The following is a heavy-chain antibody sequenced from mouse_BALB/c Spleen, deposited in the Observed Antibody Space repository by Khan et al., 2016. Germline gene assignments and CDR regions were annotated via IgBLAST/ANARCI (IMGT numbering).Heavy chain of an antibody. CDR2: IDPANGNT. CDR3: ARGLLGAMDY. D-gene: IGHD2-3*01. Sequence: VQLQQSGAELVKPGASVKLSCTASGFNIKDTYMHWVKQRPEQGLEWIGRIDPANGNTKYDPKFQGKATITADTSSNTAYLQLSSLPSADTAVYYCARGLLGAMDYWGQGTSVTVSS. CDR1: GFNIKDTY. J-gene: IGHJ4*01. V-gene: IGHV14-3*02.